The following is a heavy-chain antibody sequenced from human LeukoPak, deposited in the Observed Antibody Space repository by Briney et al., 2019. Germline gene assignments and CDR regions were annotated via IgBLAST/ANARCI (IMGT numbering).Heavy chain of an antibody. CDR3: ARDRYRGTYYFEY. CDR1: GGSISSSSYY. D-gene: IGHD3-10*01. J-gene: IGHJ4*02. V-gene: IGHV4-39*07. CDR2: IYYSGST. Sequence: SETLPLTCTVSGGSISSSSYYWGWIRQPPGKGLEWIGSIYYSGSTYYNPSLKSRVTISVDTSKNQFSLKLSSVTAADTAVYFCARDRYRGTYYFEYWGQGTLVTVSS.